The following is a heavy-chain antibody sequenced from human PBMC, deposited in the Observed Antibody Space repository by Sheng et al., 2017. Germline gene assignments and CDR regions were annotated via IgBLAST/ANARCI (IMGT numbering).Heavy chain of an antibody. CDR3: ARDGAGGGCRLLEFVGAGTERNRSYRPFFVGRCDS. J-gene: IGHJ5*01. Sequence: EVQLVESGGGLVQPGGSLRLSCSASGFTFSSYEMNWVRQAPGKGLDWVSYISTSGSTIYYADSVKGRFTISRDNAKNSLYLQMNSLRAEDTAVYYCARDGAGGGCRLLEFVGAGTERNRSYRPFFVGRCDS. CDR2: ISTSGSTI. CDR1: GFTFSSYE. D-gene: IGHD1-1*01. V-gene: IGHV3-48*03.